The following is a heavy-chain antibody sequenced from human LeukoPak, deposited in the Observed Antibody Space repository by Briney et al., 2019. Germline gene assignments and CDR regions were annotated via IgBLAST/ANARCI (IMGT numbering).Heavy chain of an antibody. J-gene: IGHJ4*02. CDR2: VSNDGSNK. Sequence: GGSLRLSCVASGFTFSDYGMHWVRQAPGKGLEWVAVVSNDGSNKYYADSVKGRFTISRDNSKNTVFLQMNSLRHEDTAIYYCVIWGDYDVLTGYYVPDYWGQGTLVTVSS. D-gene: IGHD3-9*01. CDR1: GFTFSDYG. CDR3: VIWGDYDVLTGYYVPDY. V-gene: IGHV3-30*03.